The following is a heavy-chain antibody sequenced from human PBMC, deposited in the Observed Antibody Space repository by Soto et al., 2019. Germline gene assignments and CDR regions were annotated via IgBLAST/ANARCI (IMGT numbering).Heavy chain of an antibody. CDR2: IYPGDSDT. J-gene: IGHJ4*02. CDR3: ARHLEMATIDS. V-gene: IGHV5-51*01. CDR1: GYSFTSHW. Sequence: GESLKISRKVSGYSFTSHWIGWVRQMPGKDLEWMGIIYPGDSDTRYSPSFEGQVTISADKSISTAYLQWSSLKASDTAIYYCARHLEMATIDSWGQGTLVTVSS. D-gene: IGHD5-12*01.